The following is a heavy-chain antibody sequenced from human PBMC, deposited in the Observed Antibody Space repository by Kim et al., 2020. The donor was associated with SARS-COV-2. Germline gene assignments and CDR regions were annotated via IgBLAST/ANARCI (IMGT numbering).Heavy chain of an antibody. CDR1: GYTFTSYA. CDR2: INTNTGNP. J-gene: IGHJ4*02. D-gene: IGHD3-10*01. Sequence: ASVKVSCKASGYTFTSYAMNWVRQAPGQGLEWMGWINTNTGNPTYAQGFTGRFVFSLDTSVSTAYLQISSLKAEDTAVYYCARGGDYVLLWFGELHLGPPPSDWGQGTLVTVSS. CDR3: ARGGDYVLLWFGELHLGPPPSD. V-gene: IGHV7-4-1*02.